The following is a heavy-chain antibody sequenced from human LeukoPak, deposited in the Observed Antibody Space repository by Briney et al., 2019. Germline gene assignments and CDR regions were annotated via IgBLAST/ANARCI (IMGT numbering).Heavy chain of an antibody. J-gene: IGHJ4*02. CDR1: GFTFSNYA. CDR3: AKDYGSSGYYPFDS. Sequence: GGSLRLSCAPSGFTFSNYAMSWVRQAPGKGLEWVSTISSGGDHTYYADSVKGRFTISRDNSKNTLSLQMNSLRSVDTAVYFCAKDYGSSGYYPFDSWGQGTLVTVSS. CDR2: ISSGGDHT. V-gene: IGHV3-23*01. D-gene: IGHD6-19*01.